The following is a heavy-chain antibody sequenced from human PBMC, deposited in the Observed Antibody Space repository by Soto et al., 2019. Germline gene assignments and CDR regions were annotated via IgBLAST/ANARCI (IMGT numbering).Heavy chain of an antibody. CDR1: GGTFSNSA. J-gene: IGHJ6*02. CDR3: ASDKDRLQLGGNYYYILDV. Sequence: QVQLEQSGAEVKKPGSSVKVSCKASGGTFSNSAISWVRQAPGQGLEWMGGIMPIFRTPDYAQKFQGRVTITADESTSTAYMELRGLRSDDPAVYYCASDKDRLQLGGNYYYILDVWGQGTTVTVSS. V-gene: IGHV1-69*12. CDR2: IMPIFRTP. D-gene: IGHD5-12*01.